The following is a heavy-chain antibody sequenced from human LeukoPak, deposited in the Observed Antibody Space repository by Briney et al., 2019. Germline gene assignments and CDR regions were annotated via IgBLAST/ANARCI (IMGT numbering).Heavy chain of an antibody. J-gene: IGHJ4*02. V-gene: IGHV1-18*01. D-gene: IGHD3-3*01. CDR3: GRDGVVTSYYFDY. CDR2: ISAYDGNT. CDR1: GYTFFNYG. Sequence: GASVKVSCKASGYTFFNYGVSWVRQAPGQGLEWIGWISAYDGNTNYAQKPQDRVTVTRDISTSTAYMELRSLRSDDTAVYYCGRDGVVTSYYFDYWGQGTLVTVSS.